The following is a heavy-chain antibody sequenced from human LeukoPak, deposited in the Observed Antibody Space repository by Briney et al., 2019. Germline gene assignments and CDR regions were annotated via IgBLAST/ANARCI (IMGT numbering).Heavy chain of an antibody. D-gene: IGHD3-22*01. CDR2: INSDGSRI. J-gene: IGHJ4*02. V-gene: IGHV3-74*01. CDR1: GITFSNYW. CDR3: ASSPVITRD. Sequence: GGSLRLSCAASGITFSNYWMHWVRQAPGMGLEWVSRINSDGSRITYADSVKGRFTISRDNAKNTLYLQMNSLRVEDTAVYYCASSPVITRDWGQGTLVIVSS.